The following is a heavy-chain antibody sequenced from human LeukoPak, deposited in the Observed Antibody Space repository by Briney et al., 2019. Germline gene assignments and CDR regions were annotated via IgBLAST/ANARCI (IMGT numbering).Heavy chain of an antibody. CDR3: AKATRGYSYGDFDY. CDR1: GFTFSSYA. J-gene: IGHJ4*02. CDR2: ISGSGGST. Sequence: GGSLRLSCASSGFTFSSYAMSWVRQAPGKGLEWVSAISGSGGSTYYADSVKGRFTISRDNSKNTLYLQMNSLRAEDTAVYYCAKATRGYSYGDFDYWGQGTLVTVSS. V-gene: IGHV3-23*01. D-gene: IGHD5-18*01.